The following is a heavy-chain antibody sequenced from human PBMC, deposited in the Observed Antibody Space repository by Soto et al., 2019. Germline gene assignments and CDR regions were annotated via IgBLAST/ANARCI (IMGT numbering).Heavy chain of an antibody. D-gene: IGHD3-9*01. V-gene: IGHV1-18*01. Sequence: ASVKVSCKASGYTFTSYSISWVRQAPGQGLEWMGWISAYNGNTNYAQKLQGRVTMTTDTSTSTAYMELRSLRSDDTAVYYCARDYDILTGYYPITSYYYYYRMDVWGQGTTVTV. CDR2: ISAYNGNT. J-gene: IGHJ6*02. CDR3: ARDYDILTGYYPITSYYYYYRMDV. CDR1: GYTFTSYS.